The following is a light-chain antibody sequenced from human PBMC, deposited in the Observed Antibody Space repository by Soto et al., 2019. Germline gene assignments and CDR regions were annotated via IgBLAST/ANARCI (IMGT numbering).Light chain of an antibody. CDR3: ASCDDSLNGRL. CDR1: NSNLGGNP. CDR2: NND. V-gene: IGLV1-44*01. Sequence: QSVLTQPPSASGPPGRTVTISCSGSNSNLGGNPVSWYLLLPGAAPKLLIFNNDQRPSGVPDRLSGSKSGTSASLAVSGLQSDDEADYFCASCDDSLNGRLFGGGTKLTVL. J-gene: IGLJ3*02.